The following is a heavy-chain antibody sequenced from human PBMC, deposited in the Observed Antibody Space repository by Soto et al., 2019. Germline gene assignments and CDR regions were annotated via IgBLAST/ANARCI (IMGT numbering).Heavy chain of an antibody. CDR1: GGSISSSPYY. Sequence: SETLSLTCTVSGGSISSSPYYWGWIRQPPGKGLEWIGSIFHSGGTYYNPSLKSRVTISVDTSKNQFSLELSSVTAADTAVYYCARPKIGTAAAGYHHWGQGTLVTVSS. CDR2: IFHSGGT. J-gene: IGHJ5*02. D-gene: IGHD6-13*01. CDR3: ARPKIGTAAAGYHH. V-gene: IGHV4-39*01.